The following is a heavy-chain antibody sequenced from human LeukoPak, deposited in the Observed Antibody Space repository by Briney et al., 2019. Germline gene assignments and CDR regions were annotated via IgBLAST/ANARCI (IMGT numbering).Heavy chain of an antibody. CDR1: GYTFTGYY. CDR3: AISSSSWYELNWFDP. Sequence: ASVKVSCKASGYTFTGYYMHWVRQAPGQGLEWMGWINPNSGGTNYAQKFQGRVTMTRDTSISTAYVELSRLRSDDTAVYYCAISSSSWYELNWFDPWGQGTLVTVSS. D-gene: IGHD6-13*01. V-gene: IGHV1-2*02. CDR2: INPNSGGT. J-gene: IGHJ5*02.